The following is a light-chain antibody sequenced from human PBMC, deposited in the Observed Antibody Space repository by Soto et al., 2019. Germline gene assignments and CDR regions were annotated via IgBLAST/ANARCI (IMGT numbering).Light chain of an antibody. CDR2: EVS. Sequence: SVVTQPASVSGSTGQSITISCTGTSSDVGSYNLVSWYQQHPGKAPKLMIYEVSKRPSGVSNRFSGSKSGNTASLTISGLQAEDEADYYCCSYAGSSTYVCGTGTKVTVL. V-gene: IGLV2-23*02. CDR1: SSDVGSYNL. CDR3: CSYAGSSTYV. J-gene: IGLJ1*01.